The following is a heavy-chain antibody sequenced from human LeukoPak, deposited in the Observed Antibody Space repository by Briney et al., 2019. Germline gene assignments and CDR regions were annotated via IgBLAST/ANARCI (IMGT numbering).Heavy chain of an antibody. CDR1: GFTLNRYW. CDR2: INEDGGDR. V-gene: IGHV3-7*01. CDR3: ARGGNLEN. D-gene: IGHD1-14*01. Sequence: GGSLRLSCAASGFTLNRYWMSWVRQAPGKGLERVANINEDGGDRQYVYSVKGRFTISRDNAKNSLYLQMNSLRAEDTAVYYCARGGNLENWGGGTLVTVSS. J-gene: IGHJ4*02.